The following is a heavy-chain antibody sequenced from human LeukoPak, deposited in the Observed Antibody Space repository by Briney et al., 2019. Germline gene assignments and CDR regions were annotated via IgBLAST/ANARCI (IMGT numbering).Heavy chain of an antibody. D-gene: IGHD3-10*01. CDR1: GFTFRSYA. CDR3: AKAVTSDYHSLYYNYYMDV. V-gene: IGHV3-30*18. J-gene: IGHJ6*03. CDR2: ISYDGSNK. Sequence: PGGSLRLSCAASGFTFRSYAMHWARQAPGKGLEWVAVISYDGSNKYFGDSVKGRFTISRDNSKNTLYLQMDSLRAEDTAIYYCAKAVTSDYHSLYYNYYMDVWGKGTTVTVSS.